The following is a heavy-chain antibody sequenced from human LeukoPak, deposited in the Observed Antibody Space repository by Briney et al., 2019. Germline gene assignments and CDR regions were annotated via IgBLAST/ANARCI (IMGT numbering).Heavy chain of an antibody. CDR2: FYPEDGET. D-gene: IGHD3-10*01. CDR1: GYTLTELS. Sequence: ASVKVSCKVSGYTLTELSMHWVRQAPGKGLEWMGGFYPEDGETIYAQKFQGRVTMTEDTSTDTGYMELSSLRSEDTAVYYCLGRITMVRGVDDAFDIWGQGTMVTVSS. V-gene: IGHV1-24*01. J-gene: IGHJ3*02. CDR3: LGRITMVRGVDDAFDI.